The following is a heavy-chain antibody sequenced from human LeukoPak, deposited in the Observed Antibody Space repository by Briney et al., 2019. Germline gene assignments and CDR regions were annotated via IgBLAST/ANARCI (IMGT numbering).Heavy chain of an antibody. J-gene: IGHJ4*02. D-gene: IGHD4-17*01. CDR1: KFTFRNYA. Sequence: TGGSLRLSCAASKFTFRNYAMSWVRQAPGNGLGLVSLISASAGSTYYADSVKGRFTISRDNSKNTLYLQMNSLRVEDTAVYYCAKSMFVYGDYVPDYWGQGTLVTVSS. CDR3: AKSMFVYGDYVPDY. V-gene: IGHV3-23*01. CDR2: ISASAGST.